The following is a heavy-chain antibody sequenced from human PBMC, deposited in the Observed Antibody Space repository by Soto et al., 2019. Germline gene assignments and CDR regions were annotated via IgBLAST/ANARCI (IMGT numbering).Heavy chain of an antibody. J-gene: IGHJ5*02. CDR2: IYYSGST. CDR3: ARDTTTTRNSWFDT. CDR1: GGSISSGGYY. V-gene: IGHV4-31*03. Sequence: SETLSLTCTVSGGSISSGGYYWSLIRQQPGKGLEWIGYIYYSGSTYYNPSLKSRVTISVETSKNQFTLKLSSVTAADTAVYNCARDTTTTRNSWFDTWGQGILVTVSA. D-gene: IGHD1-26*01.